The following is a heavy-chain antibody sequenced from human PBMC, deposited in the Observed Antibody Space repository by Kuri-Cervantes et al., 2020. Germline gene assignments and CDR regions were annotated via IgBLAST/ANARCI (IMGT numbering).Heavy chain of an antibody. CDR3: ARTEVAASHYYYYGMDV. CDR1: GFTFSSYW. Sequence: GGSLRLSCAASGFTFSSYWMSWVRQAPGKGLEWVANIKQDGSEKYYVDSVKGRFTISRDNSKTSLYLQMNSLRDEDTAVYYCARTEVAASHYYYYGMDVWGQGTTVTVSS. CDR2: IKQDGSEK. V-gene: IGHV3-7*01. J-gene: IGHJ6*02. D-gene: IGHD2-15*01.